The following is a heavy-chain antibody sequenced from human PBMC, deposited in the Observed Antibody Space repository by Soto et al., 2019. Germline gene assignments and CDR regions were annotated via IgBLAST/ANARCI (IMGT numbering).Heavy chain of an antibody. V-gene: IGHV3-15*01. CDR3: TTDPGGLLWFGESKPGNWWFDP. J-gene: IGHJ5*02. CDR2: IKSKTDGGTT. D-gene: IGHD3-10*01. Sequence: EVQLVESGGGLVKPGGSLRLSCAASGFTFSNAWMSWVRQAPGKGLEWVGRIKSKTDGGTTDYAAPVKGRFTISRDDSKNTLYLQMNSLKTEDTAVYYCTTDPGGLLWFGESKPGNWWFDPWGQGTLVTVSS. CDR1: GFTFSNAW.